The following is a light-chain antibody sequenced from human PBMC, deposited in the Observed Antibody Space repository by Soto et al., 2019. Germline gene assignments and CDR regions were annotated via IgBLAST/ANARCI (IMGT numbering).Light chain of an antibody. CDR2: AAS. J-gene: IGKJ4*01. CDR3: QQLNSYLALT. CDR1: QDINSY. V-gene: IGKV1-9*01. Sequence: DIQLTQSPSFLSASVGDRVTITCRANQDINSYLAWYQQKPGKAPKLLIYAASTLQSGVPSRFSGSGSGTEFTLTIRSLQPEDFATYYCQQLNSYLALTFGGGTKVEFE.